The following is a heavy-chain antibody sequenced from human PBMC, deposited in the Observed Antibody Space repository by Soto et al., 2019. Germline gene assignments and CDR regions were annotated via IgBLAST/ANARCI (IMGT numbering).Heavy chain of an antibody. CDR2: IYYSGST. D-gene: IGHD3-3*01. V-gene: IGHV4-30-4*01. J-gene: IGHJ4*02. Sequence: QVQLQESGPGLVKPSQTLSLTCTVSGGSISTGDYYWSWIRQPPGKGLEWIGYIYYSGSTYYNPSRQRPVTISVDTSQNQFSLKLSSVTAADTAVYFCASVYDFWSGYWSWGQGTLVTVSS. CDR3: ASVYDFWSGYWS. CDR1: GGSISTGDYY.